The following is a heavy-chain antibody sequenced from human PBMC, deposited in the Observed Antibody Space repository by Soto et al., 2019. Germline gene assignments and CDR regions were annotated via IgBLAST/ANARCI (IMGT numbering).Heavy chain of an antibody. J-gene: IGHJ5*02. V-gene: IGHV1-69*13. CDR2: IIPIFGTA. Sequence: GASVKVSCKASGGTFSSYAISWVRQAPGQGLEWMGGIIPIFGTANYAQKFQGRVTITADESTSTAYMELSSLRSEDTAVYYCARGCSGGSCYPPGYNWFDPWGQGTLVTVS. D-gene: IGHD2-15*01. CDR3: ARGCSGGSCYPPGYNWFDP. CDR1: GGTFSSYA.